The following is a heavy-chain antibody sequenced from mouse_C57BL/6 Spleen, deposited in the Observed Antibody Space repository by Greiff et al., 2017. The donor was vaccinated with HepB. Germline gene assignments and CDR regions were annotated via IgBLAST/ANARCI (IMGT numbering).Heavy chain of an antibody. J-gene: IGHJ4*01. CDR3: ARGGSNWDYYAMDY. Sequence: EVQLVESGGGLVKPGGSLKLSCAASGFTFSSYAMSWVRQTPEKRLEWVATISDGGSYTYYPDNVKGRFTISRDNAKNNLYLQMSHLKSEDTAMYYCARGGSNWDYYAMDYWGQGTSVTVSS. D-gene: IGHD4-1*01. V-gene: IGHV5-4*01. CDR2: ISDGGSYT. CDR1: GFTFSSYA.